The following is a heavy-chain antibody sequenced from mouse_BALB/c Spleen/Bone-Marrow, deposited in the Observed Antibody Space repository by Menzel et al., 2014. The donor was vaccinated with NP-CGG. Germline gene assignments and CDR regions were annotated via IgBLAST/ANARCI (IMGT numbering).Heavy chain of an antibody. CDR2: IDPANGNT. CDR1: GFNIKDTY. CDR3: ARWEYYAMDY. J-gene: IGHJ4*01. V-gene: IGHV14-3*02. Sequence: VQLKQSGAALVKPGASVKLSCTASGFNIKDTYMHWVKQRPEQGLEWIGRIDPANGNTKYDPKFQGKVTITADTSSNTAYLQLSSLTSEDTAVYYCARWEYYAMDYWGQGTSVTVSS. D-gene: IGHD4-1*01.